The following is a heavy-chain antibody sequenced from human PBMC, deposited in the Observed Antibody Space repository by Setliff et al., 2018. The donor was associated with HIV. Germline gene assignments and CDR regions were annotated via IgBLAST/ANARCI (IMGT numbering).Heavy chain of an antibody. CDR3: ARHGGLAVAGGWYFDL. CDR2: IYYSGST. Sequence: SETLSLTCSVSGDPISSGSYYWGWIRQPPGKGLEWIGSIYYSGSTYYNPSLKSRVTISVGTSKNQFSLKLSSVTAADTAVYYCARHGGLAVAGGWYFDLWGRGTLVTVSS. D-gene: IGHD6-19*01. J-gene: IGHJ2*01. CDR1: GDPISSGSYY. V-gene: IGHV4-39*01.